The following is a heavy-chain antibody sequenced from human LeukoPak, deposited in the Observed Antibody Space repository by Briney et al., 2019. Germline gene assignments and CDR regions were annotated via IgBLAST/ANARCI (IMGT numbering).Heavy chain of an antibody. Sequence: GGSLRLSCAASGFTFSDYYMNWIRQAPGKGLECISYISSSGSTIYYADSVKGRFTISRDNAKNSLYLQMNNLRAEDTAVYYCARDLKAVAGTGDWGQGTLVTVSS. D-gene: IGHD6-19*01. V-gene: IGHV3-11*01. CDR1: GFTFSDYY. J-gene: IGHJ4*02. CDR2: ISSSGSTI. CDR3: ARDLKAVAGTGD.